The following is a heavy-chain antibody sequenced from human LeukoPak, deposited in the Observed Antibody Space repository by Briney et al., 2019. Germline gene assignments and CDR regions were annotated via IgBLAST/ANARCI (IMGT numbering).Heavy chain of an antibody. CDR2: FDPEDGET. CDR3: VANCPYSWRALDY. Sequence: ASMKVSPAVPRYTPTVLSMDWVPQAPGKGLEWMGGFDPEDGETIYAQKFRGRVTMTEDTSSGTAYMELSSLRSEDTAIYHYVANCPYSWRALDYWGQGTLVTVSS. V-gene: IGHV1-24*01. J-gene: IGHJ4*02. D-gene: IGHD1-1*01. CDR1: RYTPTVLS.